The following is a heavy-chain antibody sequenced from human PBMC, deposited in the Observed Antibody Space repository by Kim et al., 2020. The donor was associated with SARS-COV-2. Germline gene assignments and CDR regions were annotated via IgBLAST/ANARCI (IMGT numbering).Heavy chain of an antibody. J-gene: IGHJ3*02. Sequence: GGSLRLSCAASGFTFSSYSMNWVRQAPGKGLEWVSSISSSSSYIYYADSVKGRFTISRDNAKNSLYLQMNSLRAEDTAVYYCAREQVDIVATLDAFDIWGQGTMVTVSS. V-gene: IGHV3-21*01. CDR3: AREQVDIVATLDAFDI. CDR2: ISSSSSYI. D-gene: IGHD5-12*01. CDR1: GFTFSSYS.